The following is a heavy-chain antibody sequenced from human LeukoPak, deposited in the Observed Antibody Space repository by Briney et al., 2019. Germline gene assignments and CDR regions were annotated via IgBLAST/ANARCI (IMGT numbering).Heavy chain of an antibody. V-gene: IGHV1-18*01. CDR1: GYTFTSYG. CDR2: ISAYNGNT. CDR3: ARVSKMATIGEFDY. Sequence: ASVKVSCKASGYTFTSYGISWVRQVPGQGLEWIGWISAYNGNTNYAQKLQGRVTMTTDTSTSTAYMELRSLRSDDTAVYYCARVSKMATIGEFDYWGQGTPVTVSS. D-gene: IGHD5-24*01. J-gene: IGHJ4*02.